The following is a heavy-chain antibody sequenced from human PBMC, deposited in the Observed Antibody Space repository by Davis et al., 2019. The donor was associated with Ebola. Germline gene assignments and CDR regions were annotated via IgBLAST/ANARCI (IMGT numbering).Heavy chain of an antibody. D-gene: IGHD2-2*01. CDR3: AKEGCSSTSCRYYYGMDV. CDR2: IRGDGGST. J-gene: IGHJ6*02. Sequence: GESLKISCAASGFTFDDYAMHLVRQAPGKVLVWVSLIRGDGGSTYYADSVKGRFTISRDNSKNSLYLQMNSLRTEDTALYYCAKEGCSSTSCRYYYGMDVWGQGTTVTVSS. CDR1: GFTFDDYA. V-gene: IGHV3-43*02.